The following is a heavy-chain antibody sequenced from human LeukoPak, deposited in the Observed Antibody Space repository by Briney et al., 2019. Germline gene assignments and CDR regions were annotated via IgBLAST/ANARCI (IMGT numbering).Heavy chain of an antibody. D-gene: IGHD3-10*01. Sequence: GGSLRLSCAASGFTFSSYGMHWVRQAPGKGLEWVAVISYDGSNKYYADSVKGRFTISRDNSKNTLYLQMNSLRAEDTAVYYCAKDLIFSGDYYGMDVWGQGTTVAVSS. J-gene: IGHJ6*02. CDR2: ISYDGSNK. V-gene: IGHV3-30*18. CDR3: AKDLIFSGDYYGMDV. CDR1: GFTFSSYG.